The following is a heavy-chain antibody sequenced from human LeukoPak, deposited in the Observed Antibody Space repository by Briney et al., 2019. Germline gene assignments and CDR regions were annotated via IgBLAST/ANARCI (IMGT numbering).Heavy chain of an antibody. CDR1: GFTFSSYW. J-gene: IGHJ4*02. D-gene: IGHD3-10*01. Sequence: GGSLRLSCAASGFTFSSYWMHWVRQAPGRGLVWVSRINSDGSSTSYADSVKGRFTISRDNAKDTLYLQMNSLRAEDTAVYYCARYYGSGTSLGYWGQGTLVTVSS. CDR3: ARYYGSGTSLGY. V-gene: IGHV3-74*01. CDR2: INSDGSST.